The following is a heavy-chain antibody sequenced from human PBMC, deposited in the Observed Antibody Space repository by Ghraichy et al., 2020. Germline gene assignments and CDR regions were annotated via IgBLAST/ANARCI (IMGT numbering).Heavy chain of an antibody. V-gene: IGHV3-23*01. J-gene: IGHJ5*02. Sequence: LSLTCAASGFTFSSYAMSWVRQAPGKGLEWVSAISGSGGSTYYADSVKGRFTISRDNSKNTLYLQMNSLRAEDTAVYYCAKDGPPYYDFWSGPTNNWFDPWGQGTLVTVSS. CDR1: GFTFSSYA. CDR2: ISGSGGST. CDR3: AKDGPPYYDFWSGPTNNWFDP. D-gene: IGHD3-3*01.